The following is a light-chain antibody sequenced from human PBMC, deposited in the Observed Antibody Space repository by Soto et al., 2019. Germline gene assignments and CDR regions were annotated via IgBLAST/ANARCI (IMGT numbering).Light chain of an antibody. Sequence: DIQMTQSPSSLSASVGDRVTITCRASQSISSYLNWYQQKPGKAPKLLIYAASSLQSGVPSRFSGSGSGTDFTLTISSLQPEDFALYYCQQYNKWPLITFGQGTRLEIK. J-gene: IGKJ5*01. CDR1: QSISSY. CDR3: QQYNKWPLIT. CDR2: AAS. V-gene: IGKV1-39*01.